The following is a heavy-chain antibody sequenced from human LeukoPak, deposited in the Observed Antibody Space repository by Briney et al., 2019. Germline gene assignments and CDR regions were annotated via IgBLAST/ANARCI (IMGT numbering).Heavy chain of an antibody. CDR2: IYSGGST. V-gene: IGHV3-53*01. J-gene: IGHJ3*02. D-gene: IGHD3-16*01. CDR1: VFTVTSND. CDR3: ARDAGRALGI. Sequence: GGSLRLSCAASVFTVTSNDMSWVRQAPWKGREWVSVIYSGGSTYYADSVKGRFTISRDNSKNTLYLQMNSLRAEDTAVYYCARDAGRALGIWGQGTMVTVSS.